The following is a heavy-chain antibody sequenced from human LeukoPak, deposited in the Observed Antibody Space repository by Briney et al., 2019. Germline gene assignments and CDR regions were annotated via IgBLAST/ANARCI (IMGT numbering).Heavy chain of an antibody. Sequence: ASVKVSCKASGYTFTSYDINWVRQATGQGLEWMGWMNPNSGNTGYAQKFQGRVTITGNTSISTAYMELSSLRSEDTAVYYCARGRDIYSNHLFDYWGQGTLVTVSS. CDR2: MNPNSGNT. CDR1: GYTFTSYD. J-gene: IGHJ4*02. D-gene: IGHD4-11*01. CDR3: ARGRDIYSNHLFDY. V-gene: IGHV1-8*03.